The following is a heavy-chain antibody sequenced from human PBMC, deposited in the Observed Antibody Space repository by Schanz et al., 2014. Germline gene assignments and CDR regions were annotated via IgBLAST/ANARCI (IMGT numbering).Heavy chain of an antibody. CDR3: AKQHGVIQQVSDY. V-gene: IGHV3-33*05. CDR2: ISSDGSKK. Sequence: QVQLVESGGGVVQPERSLRLSCAASGFNFANHAIHWVRQGQGNGLQWVAVISSDGSKKLYADSVKGRFTISIDNSENTLYLQMNSLRAEDTAVYYCAKQHGVIQQVSDYWGQGTLXTVSS. CDR1: GFNFANHA. J-gene: IGHJ4*02. D-gene: IGHD3-22*01.